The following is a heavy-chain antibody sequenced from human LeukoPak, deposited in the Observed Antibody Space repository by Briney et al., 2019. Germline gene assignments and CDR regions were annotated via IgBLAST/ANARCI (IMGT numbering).Heavy chain of an antibody. V-gene: IGHV1-69*04. CDR1: GGTFSSYA. D-gene: IGHD6-19*01. Sequence: SVKVSCKASGGTFSSYAISWVRQAPGQGLEWMGRIIPILGISNYAQKFQGRVTITADKSTSTAYMELSSLRSEDTAVYYCARGRLAVAVWVNYYGMDVWGQGTTVTVSS. CDR3: ARGRLAVAVWVNYYGMDV. J-gene: IGHJ6*02. CDR2: IIPILGIS.